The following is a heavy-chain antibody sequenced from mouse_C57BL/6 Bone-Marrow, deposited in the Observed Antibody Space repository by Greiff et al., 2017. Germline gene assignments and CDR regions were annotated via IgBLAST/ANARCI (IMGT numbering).Heavy chain of an antibody. CDR1: GYSFTDYN. CDR2: INPNYGTT. V-gene: IGHV1-39*01. J-gene: IGHJ3*01. D-gene: IGHD2-5*01. CDR3: ARRAGRYSNWFAY. Sequence: VQLQQSGPELVKPGASVKLSCKASGYSFTDYNMNWVKQSNGKSLEWIGVINPNYGTTSYNQKFKGKATLAVDKSSSTAYMQLHRLTSDDSAVYYSARRAGRYSNWFAYWGQGTLVTVSA.